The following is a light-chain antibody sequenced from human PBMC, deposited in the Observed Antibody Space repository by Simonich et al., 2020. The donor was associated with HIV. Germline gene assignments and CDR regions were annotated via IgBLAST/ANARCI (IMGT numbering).Light chain of an antibody. J-gene: IGKJ4*01. CDR1: QSVLSSSNNKNS. CDR3: QQYYSTPLT. CDR2: WAS. V-gene: IGKV4-1*01. Sequence: DIVMTQSPDSLAVSLGERATINCKSSQSVLSSSNNKNSLVWYQQKPGQPPKLLISWASTRESGVPDRFSGSGSGTDFTLTISSLQAEDVAVYYCQQYYSTPLTFGGGTKVEIK.